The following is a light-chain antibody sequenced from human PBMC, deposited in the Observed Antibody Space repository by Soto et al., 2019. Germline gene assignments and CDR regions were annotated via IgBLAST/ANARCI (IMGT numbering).Light chain of an antibody. J-gene: IGKJ2*01. Sequence: DIPMTQSPSSLSASVGDRVTITCRASQSISSYLNWYQQKPGKAPKLLIYAASSLQSGVPSRCSGSGSGTDFTLTISSLQPEDFATYYCQQSYSTQYTFGQGTKLEIK. V-gene: IGKV1-39*01. CDR2: AAS. CDR3: QQSYSTQYT. CDR1: QSISSY.